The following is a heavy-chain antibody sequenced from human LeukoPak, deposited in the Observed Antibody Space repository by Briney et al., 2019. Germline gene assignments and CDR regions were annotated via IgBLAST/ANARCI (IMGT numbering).Heavy chain of an antibody. V-gene: IGHV3-21*01. CDR3: ARADIVVVPAAINYFDY. CDR2: ISSSSSYI. Sequence: GGSLRLSCAASGFTFSSYSMNWVRQAPGKGLERVSSISSSSSYIYYADSVKGRFTISRDNAKNSLYLQMNSLRAEDTAVYYCARADIVVVPAAINYFDYWGQGTLVTVSS. J-gene: IGHJ4*02. CDR1: GFTFSSYS. D-gene: IGHD2-2*02.